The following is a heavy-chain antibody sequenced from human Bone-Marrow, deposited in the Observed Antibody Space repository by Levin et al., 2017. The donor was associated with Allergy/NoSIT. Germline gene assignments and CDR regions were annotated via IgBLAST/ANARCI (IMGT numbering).Heavy chain of an antibody. J-gene: IGHJ6*02. CDR1: GFTVSSNY. Sequence: GGSLRLSCAASGFTVSSNYMSWVRQAPGKGLEWVSVIYSGGSTYYADSVKGRFTISRDNSKNTLYLQMNSLRAEDTAVYYCARDWRGYSYGSSAFDDGMDGWGQGTTVTVSS. D-gene: IGHD5-18*01. CDR3: ARDWRGYSYGSSAFDDGMDG. CDR2: IYSGGST. V-gene: IGHV3-53*01.